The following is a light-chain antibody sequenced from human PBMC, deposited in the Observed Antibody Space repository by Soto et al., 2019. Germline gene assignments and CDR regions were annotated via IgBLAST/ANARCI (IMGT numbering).Light chain of an antibody. J-gene: IGLJ2*01. CDR2: DVS. CDR3: FSYSTSRARI. CDR1: RSDVGGYNY. Sequence: QSALTQPASVSGSPGQSITISCTGTRSDVGGYNYVSWYKQRPGKAPKLVIYDVSHRPSGVSNRFFGSKSGNTASLIIFGLQAEDEADYYCFSYSTSRARIFGGGTKLTVL. V-gene: IGLV2-14*01.